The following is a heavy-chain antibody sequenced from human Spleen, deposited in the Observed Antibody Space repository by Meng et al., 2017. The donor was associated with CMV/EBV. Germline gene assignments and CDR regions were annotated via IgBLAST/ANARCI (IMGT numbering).Heavy chain of an antibody. J-gene: IGHJ4*02. CDR1: GGSLSGAY. V-gene: IGHV4-34*12. Sequence: QLQQWGVGLFKPSKPLSLTCAVNGGSLSGAYWNWIGQPPGKGLEWIGEIIHGGSPSYNPSLKSRVTISIDTSKNQLSLMLSSVTAADTAVYYCARRPTGIDYWGQGTLVTVSS. CDR3: ARRPTGIDY. D-gene: IGHD2-8*02. CDR2: IIHGGSP.